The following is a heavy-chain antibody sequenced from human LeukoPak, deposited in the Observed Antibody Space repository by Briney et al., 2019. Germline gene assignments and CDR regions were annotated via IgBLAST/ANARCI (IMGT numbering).Heavy chain of an antibody. D-gene: IGHD3-9*01. CDR1: GFSFGDYY. CDR3: AKSHVSTATGTGRYFDY. CDR2: ISVGSDVI. V-gene: IGHV3-23*01. J-gene: IGHJ4*02. Sequence: PGGSLRLSCAASGFSFGDYYMTWIREAPGKGLEWVSAISVGSDVIYYADSVKGRFAISRDNSKHTVYLQMDSLRAEDTAVYYCAKSHVSTATGTGRYFDYWGQGTLVTLSS.